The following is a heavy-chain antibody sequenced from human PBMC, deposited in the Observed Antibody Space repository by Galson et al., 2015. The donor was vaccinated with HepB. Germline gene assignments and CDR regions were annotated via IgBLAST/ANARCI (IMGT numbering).Heavy chain of an antibody. D-gene: IGHD5-18*01. CDR2: IYPGDSNI. CDR3: ARRSPYDYGYADY. J-gene: IGHJ4*02. Sequence: QSGAEVKKPGESLKISCKGSGYTFTNYWIGWVRQMPGKGLEWMGIIYPGDSNIRYSPSFQGQVTISADKSINTAYLQWSSLKASDTAMYYCARRSPYDYGYADYWGQGTLVTVSS. CDR1: GYTFTNYW. V-gene: IGHV5-51*01.